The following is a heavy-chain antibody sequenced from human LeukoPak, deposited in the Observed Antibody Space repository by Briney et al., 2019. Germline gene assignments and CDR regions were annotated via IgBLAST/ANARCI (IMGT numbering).Heavy chain of an antibody. CDR3: ARSTTHPYYNYMDV. J-gene: IGHJ6*03. Sequence: GGSLRLSCAASGVTFSNYWMHWVRQAPGKGLVWVSRINSDGSSSTYVESVKGRFTISRDNAKHTLHLQMNSLRAEDTAVYYCARSTTHPYYNYMDVWGKGTTVTLSS. CDR2: INSDGSSS. V-gene: IGHV3-74*01. D-gene: IGHD4-17*01. CDR1: GVTFSNYW.